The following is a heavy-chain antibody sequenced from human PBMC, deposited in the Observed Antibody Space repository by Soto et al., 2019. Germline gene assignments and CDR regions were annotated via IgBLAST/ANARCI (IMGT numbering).Heavy chain of an antibody. D-gene: IGHD5-12*01. CDR3: AREIEMATNAFDI. CDR2: IYYSGST. V-gene: IGHV4-59*01. Sequence: SETLSLTCTVSGGSISSYYWSWIRQPPGKGLEWIGYIYYSGSTNYNPSLKSRVTISVDTSKNQFSLKLSSVTAADTAVYYCAREIEMATNAFDIWGQGTMVTV. J-gene: IGHJ3*02. CDR1: GGSISSYY.